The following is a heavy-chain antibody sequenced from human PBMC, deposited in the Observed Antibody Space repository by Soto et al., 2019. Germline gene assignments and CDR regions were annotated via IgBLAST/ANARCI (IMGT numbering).Heavy chain of an antibody. J-gene: IGHJ5*02. D-gene: IGHD1-26*01. V-gene: IGHV4-39*01. CDR2: IYYSGST. CDR3: ARLPPRSGMWWFDP. CDR1: GGSISSSSYY. Sequence: QLQLQESGPGLVKPSETLSLTCTVSGGSISSSSYYWGWIRQPPGKGLEWIGSIYYSGSTYYNPSRSSRVTLSVDTSKNQFSLKLSAVTAADTAVYYCARLPPRSGMWWFDPWGQGTLVTVSS.